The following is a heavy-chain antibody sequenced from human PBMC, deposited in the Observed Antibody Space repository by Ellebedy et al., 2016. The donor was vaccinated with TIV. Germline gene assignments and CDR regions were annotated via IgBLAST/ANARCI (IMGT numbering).Heavy chain of an antibody. CDR2: ISYDGRNN. Sequence: GESLKISCAASGFTFSSYGMHWVCQAPGKGLECVAIISYDGRNNKYADSVKGRFIISRDDSKNTLYLQMNSLRAEDTAVYYCARSRSPYYIAGSGFDYWGQGTLVTVSS. CDR1: GFTFSSYG. D-gene: IGHD3-22*01. V-gene: IGHV3-30*03. J-gene: IGHJ4*02. CDR3: ARSRSPYYIAGSGFDY.